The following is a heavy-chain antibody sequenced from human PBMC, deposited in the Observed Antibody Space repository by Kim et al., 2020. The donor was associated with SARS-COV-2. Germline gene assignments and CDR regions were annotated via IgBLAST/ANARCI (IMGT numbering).Heavy chain of an antibody. CDR3: ASLPPYYYGSGEPWFDP. V-gene: IGHV3-30*04. Sequence: GGSLRLSCAASGFTFSSYAMHWVRQAPGKGLEWVAVISYDGSNKYYADSVKGRFTISRDNSKNTLYLQMNSLRAEDTAVYYCASLPPYYYGSGEPWFDPWGQGTLVTVSS. CDR1: GFTFSSYA. CDR2: ISYDGSNK. J-gene: IGHJ5*02. D-gene: IGHD3-10*01.